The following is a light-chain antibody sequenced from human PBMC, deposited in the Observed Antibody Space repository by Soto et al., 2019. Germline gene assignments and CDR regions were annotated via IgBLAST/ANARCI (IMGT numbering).Light chain of an antibody. CDR2: GAS. J-gene: IGKJ2*01. V-gene: IGKV3-20*01. CDR1: QSVSSTY. CDR3: QRYDISPFP. Sequence: EIVLTQSPGTLSLSPGERATLSCRASQSVSSTYLAWYQQKPGQAPRLLIYGASSRATGIPDRFSGSGSGTAFPLTISRLEPEDFALYSWQRYDISPFPFGQGTKLEIK.